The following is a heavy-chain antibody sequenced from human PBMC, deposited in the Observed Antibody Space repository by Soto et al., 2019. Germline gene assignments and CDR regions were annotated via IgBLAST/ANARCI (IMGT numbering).Heavy chain of an antibody. D-gene: IGHD6-19*01. Sequence: ASVKVSCRASGYTFTSYYMHWLRQAPGQGLEWMGIINPSGGSTSYAQKFQGRVTMTRDTSTSTVYMELSSLRSEDTAVYYCARASSGWPTPPGGDAFDIWGQGAMVTVSS. CDR3: ARASSGWPTPPGGDAFDI. V-gene: IGHV1-46*01. J-gene: IGHJ3*02. CDR1: GYTFTSYY. CDR2: INPSGGST.